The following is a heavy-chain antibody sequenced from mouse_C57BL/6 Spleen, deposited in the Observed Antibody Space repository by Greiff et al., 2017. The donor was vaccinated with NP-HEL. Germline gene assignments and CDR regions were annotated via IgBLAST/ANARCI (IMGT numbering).Heavy chain of an antibody. V-gene: IGHV5-4*01. CDR3: ASGGMVTHYYAMDY. CDR1: GFTFSSYA. Sequence: EVQGVESGGGLVKPGGSLKLSCAASGFTFSSYAMSWVRQTPEKRLEWVATISDGGSYTYYPDNVKGRFTISRDNAKNNLYLQMSHLKAEDTAMYYCASGGMVTHYYAMDYWGQGTSVTVSS. J-gene: IGHJ4*01. CDR2: ISDGGSYT. D-gene: IGHD2-2*01.